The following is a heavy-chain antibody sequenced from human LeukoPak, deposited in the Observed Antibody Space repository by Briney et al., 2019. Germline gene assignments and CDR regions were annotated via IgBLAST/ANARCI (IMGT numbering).Heavy chain of an antibody. CDR3: ARDPKAAAGWAEYYFDY. D-gene: IGHD6-13*01. V-gene: IGHV3-33*01. CDR2: IWYDGSNK. J-gene: IGHJ4*02. Sequence: GGSLRLSCAASGFTFSSYGMHWVRQAPGKELEWVAVIWYDGSNKYYADSVKGRFTISRDNSKNTLYLQLNSLRAEDTAVYYCARDPKAAAGWAEYYFDYWGQGTLVTVSS. CDR1: GFTFSSYG.